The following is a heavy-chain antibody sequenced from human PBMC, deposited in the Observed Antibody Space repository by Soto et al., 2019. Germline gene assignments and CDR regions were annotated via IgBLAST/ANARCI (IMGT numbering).Heavy chain of an antibody. J-gene: IGHJ4*02. V-gene: IGHV3-74*01. CDR3: ARGAFDNYYVDS. CDR2: IKGDGSST. CDR1: GFTFSTYW. Sequence: EVQLVESGGDSVQPGGSLRLSCAASGFTFSTYWMHWVRQAPGEGLVWVSRIKGDGSSTSSADSVEGRFTISRDNAMYTVYLHMNSLRADDTAVYYCARGAFDNYYVDSWGQGTLVTVSS. D-gene: IGHD3-3*02.